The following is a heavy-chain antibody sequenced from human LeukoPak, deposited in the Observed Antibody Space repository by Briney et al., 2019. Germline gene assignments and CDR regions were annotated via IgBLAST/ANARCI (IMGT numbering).Heavy chain of an antibody. Sequence: SETLSLTCTVSGGSISSYYWSWIRQPAGKGLEGIGRIYTSGSTNYNPSLKSRVTMSVDTSKNQFSLKLSSVTAADTAVYYCARENDYYDSNGYPDYWGQGTLVTVSS. CDR2: IYTSGST. CDR3: ARENDYYDSNGYPDY. CDR1: GGSISSYY. D-gene: IGHD3-22*01. V-gene: IGHV4-4*07. J-gene: IGHJ4*02.